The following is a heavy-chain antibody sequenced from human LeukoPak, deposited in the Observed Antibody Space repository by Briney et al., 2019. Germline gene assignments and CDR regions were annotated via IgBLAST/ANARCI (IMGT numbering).Heavy chain of an antibody. CDR2: IYSGGST. D-gene: IGHD6-13*01. CDR1: GFTFSSYS. Sequence: GGSLRLSCAASGFTFSSYSMNWVRQAPGKGLEWVSVIYSGGSTYYADSVKGRFTISRDNSKNTLYLQMNSLRAEDTAVYYCARAAAAGGYYYYGMDVWGQGTTVTVSS. V-gene: IGHV3-53*01. CDR3: ARAAAAGGYYYYGMDV. J-gene: IGHJ6*02.